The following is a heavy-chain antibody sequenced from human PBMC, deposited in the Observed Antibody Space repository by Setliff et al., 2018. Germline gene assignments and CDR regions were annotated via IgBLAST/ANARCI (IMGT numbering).Heavy chain of an antibody. CDR3: VRTFNGSPADR. CDR2: INHTGIT. Sequence: PSETLSLTCAVSGASFSDYYWTWIRQSPGKGLEWIGEINHTGITYYNPSLKSRVTISEDMSENQISLKLNPVTAADTAVYYCVRTFNGSPADRWGQGTLVTVSS. CDR1: GASFSDYY. D-gene: IGHD2-2*01. V-gene: IGHV4-34*01. J-gene: IGHJ5*02.